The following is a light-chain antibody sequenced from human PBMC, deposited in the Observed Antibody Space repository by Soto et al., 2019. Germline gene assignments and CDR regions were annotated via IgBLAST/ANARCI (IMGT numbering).Light chain of an antibody. CDR3: QQYHTYSSIT. V-gene: IGKV1-5*01. J-gene: IGKJ5*01. CDR1: QSISTW. CDR2: DAS. Sequence: DIQMTQSPSTLSASVGDRVTVTCRASQSISTWLGWYQQKPGKAPTLLIYDASSLKSGVPSRISGSGSGTDFTLTISSLQPDDFATYYCQQYHTYSSITFGQGTRLELK.